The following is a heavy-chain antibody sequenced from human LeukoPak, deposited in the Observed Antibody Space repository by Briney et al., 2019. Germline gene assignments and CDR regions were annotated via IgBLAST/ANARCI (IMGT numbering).Heavy chain of an antibody. J-gene: IGHJ5*02. Sequence: PSETLSLTCAVSGGSISSNWWSWVRQPPGKGLEWIGEIDHSGSTNYNQSLKSRVTISVDKSESQFSLKLSSVTAADTAVYYCVRVGTYFLRSWGQGTLVTVSS. CDR1: GGSISSNW. CDR3: VRVGTYFLRS. CDR2: IDHSGST. D-gene: IGHD1-26*01. V-gene: IGHV4-4*02.